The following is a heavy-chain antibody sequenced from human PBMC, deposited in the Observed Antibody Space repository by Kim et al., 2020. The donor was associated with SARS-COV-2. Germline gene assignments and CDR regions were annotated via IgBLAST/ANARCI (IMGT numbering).Heavy chain of an antibody. D-gene: IGHD6-13*01. V-gene: IGHV3-33*05. Sequence: GGSLRLSCAASGFTFSSYGMHWVRQAPGKGLEWVAVISYDGSNKYYADSVKGRFTISRDNSKNTLYLQMNSLRAEDTAVYYCARVQSAGYSSSWNDYWGQGTLVTVSS. CDR1: GFTFSSYG. CDR3: ARVQSAGYSSSWNDY. J-gene: IGHJ4*02. CDR2: ISYDGSNK.